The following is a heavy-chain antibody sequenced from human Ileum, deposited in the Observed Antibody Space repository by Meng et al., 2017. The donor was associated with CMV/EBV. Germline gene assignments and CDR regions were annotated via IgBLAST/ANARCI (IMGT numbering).Heavy chain of an antibody. D-gene: IGHD3-10*01. CDR2: TYYRSKWYN. V-gene: IGHV6-1*01. Sequence: SQTLSLTCAISGDSVSSNTVACNWIRQSPSRGLEYLGRTYYRSKWYNDYAVSVKGRIVINPDTSKNQFSLQLNSVTPEDTAVYYCARDYYGSGTYSYLFDYWGQGTLVTVSS. CDR1: GDSVSSNTVA. J-gene: IGHJ4*02. CDR3: ARDYYGSGTYSYLFDY.